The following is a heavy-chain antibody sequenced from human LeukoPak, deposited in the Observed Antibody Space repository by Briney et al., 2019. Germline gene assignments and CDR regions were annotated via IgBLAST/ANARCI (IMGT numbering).Heavy chain of an antibody. Sequence: PSETLSLTCTVSGGSLSSGGYYWSWFRQPAGKGLEWIGRIYATGSTGYNPSLKSRVTISVDTSKNQFSLKLSSVTAADTAVYYCARQISGGSCRLDYWGQGTLVTVSS. CDR2: IYATGST. D-gene: IGHD2-15*01. CDR3: ARQISGGSCRLDY. CDR1: GGSLSSGGYY. J-gene: IGHJ4*02. V-gene: IGHV4-61*02.